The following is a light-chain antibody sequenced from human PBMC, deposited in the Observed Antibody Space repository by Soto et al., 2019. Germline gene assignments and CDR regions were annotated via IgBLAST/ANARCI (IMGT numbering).Light chain of an antibody. Sequence: DIQMTQSPSSLSASVGDRVTITCRASRSISNYLNWYQQKSGKAPRLLIYAASSLQPGVPSRFSGTGTGAAFTLTITRLQPEDSATYYCQQSYSVPRFGQGTRVDIK. CDR1: RSISNY. CDR2: AAS. V-gene: IGKV1-39*01. J-gene: IGKJ1*01. CDR3: QQSYSVPR.